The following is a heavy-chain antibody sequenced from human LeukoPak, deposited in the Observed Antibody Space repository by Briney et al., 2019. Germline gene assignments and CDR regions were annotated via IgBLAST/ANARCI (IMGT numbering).Heavy chain of an antibody. V-gene: IGHV4-31*03. CDR1: GGSISSGGYY. Sequence: LRLSCTVSGGSISSGGYYWSWIRQHPGKGLEWIGYIYYSGSTYYNPSLKSRVTISVDTSKNQFSLELSSVTAADTAVYYCARGEASIAAFDPWGQGTLVTVSS. J-gene: IGHJ5*02. CDR2: IYYSGST. CDR3: ARGEASIAAFDP. D-gene: IGHD6-6*01.